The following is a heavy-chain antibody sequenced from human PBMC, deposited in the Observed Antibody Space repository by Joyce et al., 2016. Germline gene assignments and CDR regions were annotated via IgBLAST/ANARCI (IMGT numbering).Heavy chain of an antibody. CDR2: IYHSGNT. Sequence: QLLLQESGPGLVKTSQTLSLTCPVSGDSFTTGGYAWNWIRQPPGKGLEWIGDIYHSGNTHCTPSLQSRVTISLARSKSQFSLKLSSVTAADTAVYYCARAPRGPGYFDSWGQGTLVTVSS. V-gene: IGHV4-30-2*01. D-gene: IGHD3-10*01. CDR1: GDSFTTGGYA. J-gene: IGHJ4*02. CDR3: ARAPRGPGYFDS.